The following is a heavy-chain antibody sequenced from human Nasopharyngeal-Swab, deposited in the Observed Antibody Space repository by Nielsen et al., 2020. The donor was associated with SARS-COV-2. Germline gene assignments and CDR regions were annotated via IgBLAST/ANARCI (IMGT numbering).Heavy chain of an antibody. V-gene: IGHV3-7*01. CDR1: GFTFSGYW. CDR3: VRLSIAAAGVDF. D-gene: IGHD6-13*01. Sequence: GESLKISYAASGFTFSGYWMSWVRQTPGKGLEWVADIKQDGSETYYVDSVKGRFTISRDNAKNSLYLQMNSLRAEDTAVFYCVRLSIAAAGVDFWGQGTLVTVSS. J-gene: IGHJ4*02. CDR2: IKQDGSET.